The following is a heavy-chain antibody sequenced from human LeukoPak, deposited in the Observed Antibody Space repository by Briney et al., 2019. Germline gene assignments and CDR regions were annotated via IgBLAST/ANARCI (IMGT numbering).Heavy chain of an antibody. V-gene: IGHV3-30*02. D-gene: IGHD3-10*01. CDR2: IRYDGSNK. CDR3: ARDKGTGNYYNGGTGY. Sequence: GGSLRLSCAASGFTFSSYGMHWVRQAPGKGLEWVAFIRYDGSNKYYADSVKGRFTISRDNSKNTLYLQMNSLRAEDTAVYYCARDKGTGNYYNGGTGYWGQGTLVTISS. CDR1: GFTFSSYG. J-gene: IGHJ4*02.